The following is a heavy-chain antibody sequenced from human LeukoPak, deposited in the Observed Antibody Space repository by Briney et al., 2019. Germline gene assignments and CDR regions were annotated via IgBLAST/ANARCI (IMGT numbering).Heavy chain of an antibody. CDR2: IWFDGSHK. CDR3: ARDLAPGSGTYWNPFDY. D-gene: IGHD3-10*01. Sequence: PGGSLRLSCAASGFTFSSYGMHWVRQAPGKGLEWGAVIWFDGSHKSYADSVKGRFTISRDNSKNTLYLQMNSLGAEDTAVYYCARDLAPGSGTYWNPFDYWGQGTLVTVSS. V-gene: IGHV3-33*01. CDR1: GFTFSSYG. J-gene: IGHJ4*02.